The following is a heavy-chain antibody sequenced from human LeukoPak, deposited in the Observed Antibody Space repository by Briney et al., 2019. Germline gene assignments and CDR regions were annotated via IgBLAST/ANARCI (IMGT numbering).Heavy chain of an antibody. CDR3: AKDLDCSSTSCDRDY. CDR2: ISGSGGST. V-gene: IGHV3-23*01. J-gene: IGHJ4*02. Sequence: GASLRLSCAASGFTFSSYAMSWVRQAPGKGLERVSAISGSGGSTYYADSVKGRFTISRDNSKNTLYLQMNSLRAEDTAVYYCAKDLDCSSTSCDRDYWGQGTLVTVSS. D-gene: IGHD2-2*02. CDR1: GFTFSSYA.